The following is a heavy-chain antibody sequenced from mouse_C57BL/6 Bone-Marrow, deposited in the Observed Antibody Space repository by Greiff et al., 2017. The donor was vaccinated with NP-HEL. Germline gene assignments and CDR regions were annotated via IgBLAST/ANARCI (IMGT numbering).Heavy chain of an antibody. CDR2: IYPSSGNT. V-gene: IGHV1-81*01. CDR1: GYTFTSYG. Sequence: QVQLQQSGAELARPGASVKLSCKASGYTFTSYGISWVKQRTGQGLEWIGEIYPSSGNTYYNEKFKGKATLTADKSSSTAYMELRSLTSEDSAVYFCAAYYDYGGSWFAYWGQGTLVTVSA. D-gene: IGHD2-4*01. CDR3: AAYYDYGGSWFAY. J-gene: IGHJ3*01.